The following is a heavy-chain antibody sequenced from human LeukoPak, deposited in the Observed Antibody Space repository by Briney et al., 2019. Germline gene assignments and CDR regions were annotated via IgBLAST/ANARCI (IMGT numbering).Heavy chain of an antibody. J-gene: IGHJ4*02. CDR3: ATLASGYSSPFDY. CDR1: GFTFSSYD. V-gene: IGHV3-23*01. CDR2: IRSDGGST. Sequence: GGSLRLPCAASGFTFSSYDMSWVRQAPGKGLEWVSFIRSDGGSTLYADSVKGRFTISRDNSKNTLYAEMTSLRAEDTAVYYCATLASGYSSPFDYWGQGTLVTVSS. D-gene: IGHD6-13*01.